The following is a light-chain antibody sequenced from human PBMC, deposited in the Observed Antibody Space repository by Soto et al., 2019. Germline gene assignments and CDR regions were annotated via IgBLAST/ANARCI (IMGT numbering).Light chain of an antibody. CDR3: GTWDSSLSAVV. CDR2: EVS. J-gene: IGLJ2*01. V-gene: IGLV2-14*01. CDR1: SSDVGAYNF. Sequence: QSALTQPASVSGSPGQSITISCTGTSSDVGAYNFVSWYQQFPGKAPKLMIYEVSNRPSGIPDRFSGSKSGTSATLGITGLQTGDEADYYCGTWDSSLSAVVFGGGTKLTVL.